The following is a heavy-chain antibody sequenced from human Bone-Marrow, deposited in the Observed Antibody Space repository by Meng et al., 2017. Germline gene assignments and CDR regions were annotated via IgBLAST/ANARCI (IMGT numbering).Heavy chain of an antibody. CDR3: ARGLVLRYFDWLLGGPPDY. CDR2: INHSGST. CDR1: GGSFSGYY. D-gene: IGHD3-9*01. J-gene: IGHJ4*02. V-gene: IGHV4-34*01. Sequence: SETLSLTCAVYGGSFSGYYWSWIRQPPGKGLEWIGEINHSGSTNYNPSLKRRVTISVDTSKNQFSLKLSSVTAADTAVYYCARGLVLRYFDWLLGGPPDYWGQGTLVTVSS.